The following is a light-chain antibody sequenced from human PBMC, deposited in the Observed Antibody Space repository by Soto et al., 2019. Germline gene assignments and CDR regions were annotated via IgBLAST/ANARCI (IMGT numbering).Light chain of an antibody. CDR1: QSLLDPDDGNVY. Sequence: VLMTQTPLSLPVTPGDPASISCRSNQSLLDPDDGNVYLDWYLQQPGRSPQLLVYTVSYRASGVADRCSARGSDTDFTLKISRVEADDVGVYYCMQRLEFPHTFGGGTKLEIK. CDR2: TVS. CDR3: MQRLEFPHT. V-gene: IGKV2-40*01. J-gene: IGKJ4*01.